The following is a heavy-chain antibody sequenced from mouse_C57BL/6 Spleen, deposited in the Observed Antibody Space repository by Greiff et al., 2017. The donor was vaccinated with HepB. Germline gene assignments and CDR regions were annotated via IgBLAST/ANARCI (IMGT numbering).Heavy chain of an antibody. CDR2: IHPNSGST. D-gene: IGHD1-1*01. J-gene: IGHJ2*01. Sequence: VQLQQSGAELVKPGASVKLSCKASGYTFTSYWMHWVKQRPGQGLEWIGMIHPNSGSTNYNEKFKSKATLTVDKSSSTAYMQLSSLTSEDSAVYYCALTYYYGNFDYWGQGTTLTVSS. CDR1: GYTFTSYW. CDR3: ALTYYYGNFDY. V-gene: IGHV1-64*01.